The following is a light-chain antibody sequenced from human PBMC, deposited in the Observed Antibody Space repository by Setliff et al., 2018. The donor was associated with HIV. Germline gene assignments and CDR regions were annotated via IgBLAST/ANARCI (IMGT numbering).Light chain of an antibody. CDR3: AAWDNSLSGSYV. CDR1: SSNIGRNY. V-gene: IGLV1-47*01. CDR2: RNN. Sequence: QSVLTQPPSASGTPGQRVTISYSGSSSNIGRNYVYWYQQLPGTTPKLLTYRNNQRPSGVPDRFSGSKSGTSASLAISGLRSEDEADYYCAAWDNSLSGSYVFATGTKVTVL. J-gene: IGLJ1*01.